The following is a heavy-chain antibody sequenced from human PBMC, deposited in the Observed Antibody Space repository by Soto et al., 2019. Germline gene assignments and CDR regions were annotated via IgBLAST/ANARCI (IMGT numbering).Heavy chain of an antibody. CDR2: IYYSGST. CDR1: GGSISSGGYY. CDR3: ARDYSNSLYYYYGMDV. Sequence: PSETLSLTCTVSGGSISSGGYYWSRIRQHPGKGLEWIGYIYYSGSTYYNPSLKSRVTISVDTSKNQFSLKLSSVTAADTAVYYCARDYSNSLYYYYGMDVWGQGTTVTVSS. J-gene: IGHJ6*02. D-gene: IGHD4-4*01. V-gene: IGHV4-31*03.